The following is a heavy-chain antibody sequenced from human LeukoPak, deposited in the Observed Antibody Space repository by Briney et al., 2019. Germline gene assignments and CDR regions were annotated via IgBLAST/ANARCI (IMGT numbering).Heavy chain of an antibody. CDR1: GGTFSSYA. J-gene: IGHJ4*02. CDR2: IIPIFGTA. D-gene: IGHD3-22*01. Sequence: ASVKVSFKASGGTFSSYAISWVRQAPGQGLEWMGGIIPIFGTANYAQKFQGRVTITADESTSTAYMELSSLRSEDTAVYYCATGYDSSGYFAGFLNYWGQGTLVTVSS. V-gene: IGHV1-69*13. CDR3: ATGYDSSGYFAGFLNY.